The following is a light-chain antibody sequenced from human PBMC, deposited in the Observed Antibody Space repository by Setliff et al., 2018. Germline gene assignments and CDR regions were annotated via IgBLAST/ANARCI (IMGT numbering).Light chain of an antibody. Sequence: QSALTQPASVSGSPGQWITISCSGTSSDVSGYNYVSWYQQHPGKAPKLMIYDVTNRPSGISNRFSGSKSGNTASLTISGLQAEDDADYYCSSYTTSGTYVFGTGTKVTVL. CDR2: DVT. V-gene: IGLV2-14*03. CDR1: SSDVSGYNY. J-gene: IGLJ1*01. CDR3: SSYTTSGTYV.